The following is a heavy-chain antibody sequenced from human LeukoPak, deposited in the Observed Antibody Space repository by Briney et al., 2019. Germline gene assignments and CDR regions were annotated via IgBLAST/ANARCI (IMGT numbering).Heavy chain of an antibody. V-gene: IGHV4-59*01. CDR1: GGSISSYY. J-gene: IGHJ3*02. CDR3: ARDRRRIGYCSSTSCYDAFDI. D-gene: IGHD2-2*01. CDR2: VYYTGST. Sequence: SETLSLTCTVSGGSISSYYWSWIRQPPGKGLEWIGYVYYTGSTDYNPSLKSRVTISVDTSKNQFSLKLSSVTAADTGVYYCARDRRRIGYCSSTSCYDAFDIWGQGTMVTVSS.